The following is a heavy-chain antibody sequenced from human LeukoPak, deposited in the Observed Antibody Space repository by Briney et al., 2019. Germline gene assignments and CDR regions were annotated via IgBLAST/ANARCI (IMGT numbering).Heavy chain of an antibody. V-gene: IGHV7-4-1*02. D-gene: IGHD3-22*01. CDR2: INTNTGNP. J-gene: IGHJ3*02. Sequence: ASVKVSCKASGYTFTRYGMNWVRQAPGQGLEWMGWINTNTGNPTYAQAFTGRFFFSFDTSVSTAYLQISSLKAEDTAVYYCARGGGDITMIVVAEDAFDIWGQGTMVTVSS. CDR1: GYTFTRYG. CDR3: ARGGGDITMIVVAEDAFDI.